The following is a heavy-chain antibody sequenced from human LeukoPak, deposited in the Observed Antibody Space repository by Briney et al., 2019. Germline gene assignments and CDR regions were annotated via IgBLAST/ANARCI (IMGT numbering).Heavy chain of an antibody. V-gene: IGHV3-21*04. CDR2: ISSSGNYI. Sequence: GGSLRLSCAASGFTFSSYSMNWVRQAPGKGLEWVSSISSSGNYISYADSMKGRFTISRDDAKNSLYLQMNSLRAEDTAVYYCAKDQLTGGYSYGYFFYWGQGTLVTVSS. D-gene: IGHD5-18*01. CDR1: GFTFSSYS. CDR3: AKDQLTGGYSYGYFFY. J-gene: IGHJ4*02.